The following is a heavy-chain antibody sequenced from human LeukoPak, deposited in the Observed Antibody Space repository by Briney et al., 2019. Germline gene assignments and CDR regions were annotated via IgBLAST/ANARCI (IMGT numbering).Heavy chain of an antibody. V-gene: IGHV3-11*05. CDR2: ISSTGSYT. Sequence: PGGSLRLSCEASGFTFSDYYMSWIRQAPGKGLEWVSYISSTGSYTNYPDSVKGRFTISRDNAKNSLDLQMNSLRAEDTAVYYRARDQGHVMATDAFDLWGPGTLVTVSS. J-gene: IGHJ3*01. CDR1: GFTFSDYY. CDR3: ARDQGHVMATDAFDL. D-gene: IGHD5-24*01.